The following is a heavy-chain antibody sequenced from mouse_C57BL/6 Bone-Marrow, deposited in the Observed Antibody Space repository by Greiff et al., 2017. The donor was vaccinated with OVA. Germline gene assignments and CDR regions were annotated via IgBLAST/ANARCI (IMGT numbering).Heavy chain of an antibody. CDR2: ISSGGSYT. CDR3: ARLDSNYVGWFAY. D-gene: IGHD2-5*01. V-gene: IGHV5-6*01. Sequence: EVQLVESGGDLVKPGGSLKLSCAASGFTFSSYGMSWVRQTPDKRLEWVATISSGGSYTYYPDSVKGRFTISRDNAKNTLYLQMSSLKSEDTAMYYGARLDSNYVGWFAYWGQGTLVTVSA. J-gene: IGHJ3*01. CDR1: GFTFSSYG.